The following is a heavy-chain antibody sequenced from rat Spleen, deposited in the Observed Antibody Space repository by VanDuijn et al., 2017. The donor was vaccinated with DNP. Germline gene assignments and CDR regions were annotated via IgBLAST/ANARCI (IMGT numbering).Heavy chain of an antibody. V-gene: IGHV5S10*01. CDR1: GFTFSDYS. CDR2: IVYDGSSS. D-gene: IGHD1-2*01. Sequence: EVQLVESGGGLVQPGRSLKLSCAASGFTFSDYSMAWVRQAPKKGLEWVATIVYDGSSSFYGDSVTGRFTISRDKAKSTLYLQMDSLRSEDTATYYCTTHGSIATISTGAMDVWGQGTSVTVSS. J-gene: IGHJ4*01. CDR3: TTHGSIATISTGAMDV.